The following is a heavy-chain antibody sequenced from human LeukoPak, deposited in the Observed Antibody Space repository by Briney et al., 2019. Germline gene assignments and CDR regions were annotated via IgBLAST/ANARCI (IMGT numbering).Heavy chain of an antibody. CDR3: VKDRGGYSYGFDY. J-gene: IGHJ4*02. CDR1: GFTFSSYA. Sequence: TGGSLRLSCSASGFTFSSYAIHWVRQAPGKGLEYVSAISSNGGSTYYADSVKGRFTISRDNSKNTLYLQMSSLRAEDTAVYYCVKDRGGYSYGFDYWGQGTLVTVSS. V-gene: IGHV3-64D*06. CDR2: ISSNGGST. D-gene: IGHD5-18*01.